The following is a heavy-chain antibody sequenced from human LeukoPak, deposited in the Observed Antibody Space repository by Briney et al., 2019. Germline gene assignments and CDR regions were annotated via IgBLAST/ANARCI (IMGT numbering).Heavy chain of an antibody. D-gene: IGHD5-12*01. V-gene: IGHV3-23*01. Sequence: GGSLRLSCAASGFTFSSYGMIRVRQAPGKGLDWDSAISGTRMYTFYADSVKGRFTVSRDNSRNTLYLQINSLRAEDTATYYCAKAPYDNYYYYMFVWGKGTTVTVSS. CDR3: AKAPYDNYYYYMFV. J-gene: IGHJ6*03. CDR2: ISGTRMYT. CDR1: GFTFSSYG.